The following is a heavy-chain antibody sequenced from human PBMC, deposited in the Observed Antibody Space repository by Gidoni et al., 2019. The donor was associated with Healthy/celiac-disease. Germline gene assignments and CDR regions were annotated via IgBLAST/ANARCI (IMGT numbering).Heavy chain of an antibody. CDR3: ASGYGDYYGFDY. CDR2: ISSSSSYI. Sequence: EVPLVESGGGLVKPGGSLRLSCAASGFTFSSYSMNWVRQAPGKGLEWVSSISSSSSYIYYADSVKGRFTISRDNAKNSLYLQMNSLRAEDTAVYYCASGYGDYYGFDYWGQGTLVTVSS. J-gene: IGHJ4*02. V-gene: IGHV3-21*01. D-gene: IGHD4-17*01. CDR1: GFTFSSYS.